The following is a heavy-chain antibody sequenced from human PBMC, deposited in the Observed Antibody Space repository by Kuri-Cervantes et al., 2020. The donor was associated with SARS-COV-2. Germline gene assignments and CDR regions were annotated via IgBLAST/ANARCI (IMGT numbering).Heavy chain of an antibody. D-gene: IGHD3-10*01. V-gene: IGHV3-30-3*01. Sequence: GESLKISCAASGFTFSTYAMRWVRQAPGKGLEWVAVISHDGSSKYYADSVKGRFTISRDNSKNTLYLQMKSLRAEDTAMYYCARVLSWFPDYWGQGTLVTVSS. J-gene: IGHJ4*02. CDR3: ARVLSWFPDY. CDR1: GFTFSTYA. CDR2: ISHDGSSK.